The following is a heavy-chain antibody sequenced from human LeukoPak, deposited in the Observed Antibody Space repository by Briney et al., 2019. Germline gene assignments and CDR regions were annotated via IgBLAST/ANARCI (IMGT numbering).Heavy chain of an antibody. CDR3: ARGQEYYYDSSAYSKFDY. J-gene: IGHJ4*02. CDR2: IWYDGSNT. Sequence: GGSLRLSCAAPGFTFNNYGMHWVRQAPGKGLEWAAAIWYDGSNTYYADSVKGRFTISRDNSKKTLYLQMNSLRAEDTALYYCARGQEYYYDSSAYSKFDYWGQGTLVTVSS. CDR1: GFTFNNYG. V-gene: IGHV3-33*01. D-gene: IGHD3-22*01.